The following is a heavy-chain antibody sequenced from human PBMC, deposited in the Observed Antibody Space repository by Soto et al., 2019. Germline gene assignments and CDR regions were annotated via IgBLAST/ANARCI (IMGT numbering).Heavy chain of an antibody. V-gene: IGHV4-59*08. CDR1: GGSISSYY. D-gene: IGHD3-3*01. CDR3: ARLGALEWYPGDWFDP. Sequence: PSETLSLTCTVSGGSISSYYWSWIRQPPGKGLEWIGYIYYSGSTNYNPSLKSRVTISVDTSKNQFSLKLSSVTAADTAVYYCARLGALEWYPGDWFDPWGQGTLVTVSS. CDR2: IYYSGST. J-gene: IGHJ5*02.